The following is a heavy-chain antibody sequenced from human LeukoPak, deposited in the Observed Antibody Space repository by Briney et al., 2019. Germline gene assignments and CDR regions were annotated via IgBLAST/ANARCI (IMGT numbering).Heavy chain of an antibody. CDR2: ISYDGSNK. CDR3: AKDSLYYYGSGSLGN. CDR1: GFTFSSYG. Sequence: GGSLRLSCAASGFTFSSYGMHWVRQAPGKGLEWVAVISYDGSNKYYADSVKGRFTISRDNSKNTLYLQMNSLRAEDTAVYYCAKDSLYYYGSGSLGNWGQGTLVTVSS. V-gene: IGHV3-30*18. J-gene: IGHJ4*02. D-gene: IGHD3-10*01.